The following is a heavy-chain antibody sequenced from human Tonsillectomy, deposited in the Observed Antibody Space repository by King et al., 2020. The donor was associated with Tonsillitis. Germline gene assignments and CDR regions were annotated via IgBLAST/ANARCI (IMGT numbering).Heavy chain of an antibody. J-gene: IGHJ4*02. Sequence: VQLVESGGGLVKPGGSLRLSCAASGFTFSDYYMSWIRQAPGKGLEWVSYISSGSSYTNYADSVKGRFTISRDNAKNSLYLQMNSLRAEDTAVYYCASDQDRDITGTVPGNSFDYWGQGTLVTVSS. V-gene: IGHV3-11*06. CDR2: ISSGSSYT. CDR3: ASDQDRDITGTVPGNSFDY. D-gene: IGHD1-20*01. CDR1: GFTFSDYY.